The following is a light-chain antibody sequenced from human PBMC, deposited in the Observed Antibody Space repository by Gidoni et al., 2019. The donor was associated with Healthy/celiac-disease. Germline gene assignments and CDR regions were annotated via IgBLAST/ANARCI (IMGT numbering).Light chain of an antibody. CDR2: DVS. Sequence: QSALTQPATVSGSPGPSITISCTGTSSDVGGYNFVSWYQQHPGKAPKHMIYDVSNRPSGVSNRFSGSKSGNTSSLTISGLQAEDAAAYYCSSYTSSSTLEVFGGGTELTVL. V-gene: IGLV2-14*03. CDR1: SSDVGGYNF. CDR3: SSYTSSSTLEV. J-gene: IGLJ2*01.